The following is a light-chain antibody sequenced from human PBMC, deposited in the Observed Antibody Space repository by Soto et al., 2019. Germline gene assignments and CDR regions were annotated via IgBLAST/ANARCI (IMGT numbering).Light chain of an antibody. CDR1: QSVSSSY. V-gene: IGKV3D-15*01. CDR2: GAS. J-gene: IGKJ5*01. Sequence: EIVLTQSPGTLSLSPGERATLSCRAIQSVSSSYLAWYQQKPGQAPRLLIYGASTRATDIPARFSGSGSGTEFTLTINSLQSEDFAVYYCQQYNNWPITFGQGTRLEIK. CDR3: QQYNNWPIT.